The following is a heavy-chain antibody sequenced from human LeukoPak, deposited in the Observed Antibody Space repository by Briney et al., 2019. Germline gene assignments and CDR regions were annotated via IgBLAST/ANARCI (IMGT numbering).Heavy chain of an antibody. D-gene: IGHD1-26*01. CDR1: GFTVSSDS. J-gene: IGHJ5*02. V-gene: IGHV3-53*01. CDR2: IYSGGST. CDR3: ARRLPYSGFDP. Sequence: GGSLRLSCTVSGFTVSSDSMSWVRQAPGKGLEWVSFIYSGGSTHYSDSVKGRFTISRDNSKNTLYLQMNSLRAEDTAVYYCARRLPYSGFDPWGQGTLVTVSS.